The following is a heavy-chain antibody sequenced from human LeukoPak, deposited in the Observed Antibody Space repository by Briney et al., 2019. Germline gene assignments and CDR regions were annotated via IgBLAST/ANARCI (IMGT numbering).Heavy chain of an antibody. CDR1: GFTFSGYA. CDR3: AKDYRGSESMFDY. Sequence: GGSLRLSCVASGFTFSGYAMSWVRQSPGKGLEWVSGITTSADVTWYADSVKGRFTISRDNSKNTLYLQMSSLRAEDTAVYYCAKDYRGSESMFDYWGLGTLVTVSS. D-gene: IGHD3-10*01. CDR2: ITTSADVT. V-gene: IGHV3-23*01. J-gene: IGHJ4*02.